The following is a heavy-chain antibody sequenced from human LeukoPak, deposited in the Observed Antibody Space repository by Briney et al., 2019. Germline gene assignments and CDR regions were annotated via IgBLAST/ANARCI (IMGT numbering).Heavy chain of an antibody. CDR3: AKGSPGYCSSTSCAPFDY. J-gene: IGHJ4*02. CDR1: GFTFSSYA. V-gene: IGHV3-23*01. D-gene: IGHD2-2*01. Sequence: QPGGSLRLSCAASGFTFSSYAMSWVRQAPGKGLEWVSAISGSGGSTYYADSVKGRFTISRDNSKNTLYLQMNSLRAEDTAVYYCAKGSPGYCSSTSCAPFDYWGQGTLVTVSS. CDR2: ISGSGGST.